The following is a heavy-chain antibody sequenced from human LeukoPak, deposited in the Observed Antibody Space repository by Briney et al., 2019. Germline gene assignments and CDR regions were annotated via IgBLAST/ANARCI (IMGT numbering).Heavy chain of an antibody. CDR1: GGSISSGGYY. CDR3: AFSGSYYCYGMDV. J-gene: IGHJ6*02. Sequence: SQTLPLTCTVSGGSISSGGYYWSWIRQHPGKGLEWIGYIYYSGSTYYNPSLKSRVTISVDTSKNQFSLKLSSVTAADTAVYYCAFSGSYYCYGMDVWGQGTTVTVSS. CDR2: IYYSGST. D-gene: IGHD1-26*01. V-gene: IGHV4-31*03.